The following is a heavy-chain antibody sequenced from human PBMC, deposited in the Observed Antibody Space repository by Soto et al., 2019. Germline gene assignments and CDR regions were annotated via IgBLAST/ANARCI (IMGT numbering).Heavy chain of an antibody. D-gene: IGHD1-26*01. Sequence: SETLSLTYTVSGGSISSGDYYWSWIRQPPGKGLEWIGYIYYSGSTYYNPSLKSRVTISVDTSKNQFSLKLSSVTAADTAVYYCAREGGIVGATTVDYWGQGTLVTV. CDR1: GGSISSGDYY. CDR3: AREGGIVGATTVDY. CDR2: IYYSGST. V-gene: IGHV4-30-4*01. J-gene: IGHJ4*02.